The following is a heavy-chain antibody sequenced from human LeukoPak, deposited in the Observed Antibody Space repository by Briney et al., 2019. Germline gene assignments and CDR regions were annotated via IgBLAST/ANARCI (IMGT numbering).Heavy chain of an antibody. J-gene: IGHJ6*02. CDR3: ARGRPGGAAKNGMDV. V-gene: IGHV1-2*04. CDR2: INPNSGGT. Sequence: ASVKVSCKASGYTFTSYYMHWVRQAPGQGLEWMGWINPNSGGTNYAQKFQGWVTMTRDTSISTAYMELSRLRSDDTAVYYCARGRPGGAAKNGMDVWGQGTTVTVSS. D-gene: IGHD3-16*01. CDR1: GYTFTSYY.